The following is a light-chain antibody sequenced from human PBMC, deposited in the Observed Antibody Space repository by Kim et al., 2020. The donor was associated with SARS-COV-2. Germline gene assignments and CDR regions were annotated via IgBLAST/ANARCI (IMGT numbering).Light chain of an antibody. J-gene: IGLJ2*01. CDR3: LLSYSGAHVV. CDR1: TGAVTSGHY. Sequence: GGTVTLTCGSSTGAVTSGHYPYWFQQKPGQATRTLIYDTSNKHSWTPARFSGSLLGGKAALTLSGAQPEDEAEYYCLLSYSGAHVVFGGGTQLTVL. V-gene: IGLV7-46*01. CDR2: DTS.